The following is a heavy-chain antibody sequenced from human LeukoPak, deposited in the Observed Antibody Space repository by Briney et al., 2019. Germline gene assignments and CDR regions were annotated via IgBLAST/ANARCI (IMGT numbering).Heavy chain of an antibody. V-gene: IGHV1-2*02. CDR2: FNPNSGGT. J-gene: IGHJ4*02. CDR3: AREYYFDNSGYYGVGDY. D-gene: IGHD3-22*01. Sequence: ASVKVSCKASGYTFTAYYIHWVRQAPGQGLEWMGWFNPNSGGTNYAQEFQGRVTMTRDTSISTAYMELSRLRSEDTAVYYCAREYYFDNSGYYGVGDYWGQGTLVTVSS. CDR1: GYTFTAYY.